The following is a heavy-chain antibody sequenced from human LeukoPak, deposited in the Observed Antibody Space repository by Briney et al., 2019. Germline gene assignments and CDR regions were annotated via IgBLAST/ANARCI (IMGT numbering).Heavy chain of an antibody. CDR3: ARVAHFDRGMDV. CDR2: ISSGSSTI. J-gene: IGHJ6*02. V-gene: IGHV3-48*04. CDR1: GFTFSSYS. Sequence: GGSLRLSCAAAGFTFSSYSMKWVRQAPGKGLDWRSYISSGSSTIYYADSVKGRFTISRDNTKKTLYLEMNSLRAEDTAVYFCARVAHFDRGMDVWGQGTTVTVSS. D-gene: IGHD3-9*01.